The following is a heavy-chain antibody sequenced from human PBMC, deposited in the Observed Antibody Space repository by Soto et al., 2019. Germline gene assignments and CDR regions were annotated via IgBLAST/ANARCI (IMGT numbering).Heavy chain of an antibody. CDR3: ARDLGYSYGYYYYAMDV. CDR2: LYAGDRT. V-gene: IGHV3-53*01. CDR1: GFSVRSNY. D-gene: IGHD5-18*01. Sequence: LSLSCAVSGFSVRSNYMNWVRQAPGKGLEWVSVLYAGDRTYYADSVKGRFTISRDSPKNTLSLQMNSLRVEDTAVYYCARDLGYSYGYYYYAMDVWGQGTTVTVSS. J-gene: IGHJ6*02.